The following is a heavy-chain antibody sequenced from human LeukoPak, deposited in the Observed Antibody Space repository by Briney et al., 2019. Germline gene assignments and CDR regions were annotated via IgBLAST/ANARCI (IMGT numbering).Heavy chain of an antibody. V-gene: IGHV3-33*01. J-gene: IGHJ4*02. Sequence: PGGSLRLSCAASGFTFSSYGMHWVRQAPGKGLEWVAVIWYDGSNKYYADSVKGRFTISRDNSKNTLYLQMNSLRAEDTAVYYCATESSNYNRKGGSLDYWGQGTLVTVSS. CDR1: GFTFSSYG. D-gene: IGHD1-14*01. CDR3: ATESSNYNRKGGSLDY. CDR2: IWYDGSNK.